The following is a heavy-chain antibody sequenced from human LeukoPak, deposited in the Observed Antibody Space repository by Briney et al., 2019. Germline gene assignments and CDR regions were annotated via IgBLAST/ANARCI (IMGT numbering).Heavy chain of an antibody. V-gene: IGHV3-21*01. D-gene: IGHD3-22*01. J-gene: IGHJ4*02. CDR3: ANSYYYDSSGYYSD. Sequence: GGSLRLSCAASGFTFSSYSMSWVRQAPGKGLEWVSSISNSRNYIYYADSVKGRFTISRDNAKNSLYLQMNSLRAEDTAVYYCANSYYYDSSGYYSDWGQGTPVTVSS. CDR1: GFTFSSYS. CDR2: ISNSRNYI.